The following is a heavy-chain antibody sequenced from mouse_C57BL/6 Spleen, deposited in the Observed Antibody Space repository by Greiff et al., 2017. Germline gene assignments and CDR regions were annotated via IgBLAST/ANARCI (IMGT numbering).Heavy chain of an antibody. CDR2: INPNNGGT. V-gene: IGHV1-26*01. J-gene: IGHJ3*01. CDR3: ARRGDWFAY. Sequence: EVQLQQSGPELVKPGASVKISCKASGYTFTDYYMNWVKQSHGKSLEWIGDINPNNGGTSYNQKFKGKATLTVDTSSSTAYMELRSLTSEDSAVYYCARRGDWFAYWGQGTLVTVSA. CDR1: GYTFTDYY.